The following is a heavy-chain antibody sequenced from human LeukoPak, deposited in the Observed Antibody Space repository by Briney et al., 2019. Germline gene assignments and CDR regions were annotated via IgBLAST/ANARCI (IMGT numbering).Heavy chain of an antibody. V-gene: IGHV1-58*01. Sequence: SVKVSCKASGFIFTSSAVQWVRQARGQRLEWIGWIVVGSGNTNYAQKFQERVIITRDMSTSTAYMELSSLRSEDTAVYYCAADLWFGELHYYGMDVGGQGTTVTVSS. CDR2: IVVGSGNT. J-gene: IGHJ6*02. CDR3: AADLWFGELHYYGMDV. D-gene: IGHD3-10*01. CDR1: GFIFTSSA.